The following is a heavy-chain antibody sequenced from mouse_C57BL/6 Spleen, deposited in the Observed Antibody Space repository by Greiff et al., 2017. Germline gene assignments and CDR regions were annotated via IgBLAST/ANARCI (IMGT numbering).Heavy chain of an antibody. CDR1: GFSLTSYG. Sequence: QVQLKQSGPGLVQPSQSLSITCTVSGFSLTSYGVHWVRQSPGKGLEWLGVIWRGGSTDYNAAFMSRLSITKDNSKSQVFFNMNSLQADDTAIYYCAKNLDGYYGWFAYWGQGTLVTVSA. V-gene: IGHV2-5*01. D-gene: IGHD2-3*01. J-gene: IGHJ3*01. CDR3: AKNLDGYYGWFAY. CDR2: IWRGGST.